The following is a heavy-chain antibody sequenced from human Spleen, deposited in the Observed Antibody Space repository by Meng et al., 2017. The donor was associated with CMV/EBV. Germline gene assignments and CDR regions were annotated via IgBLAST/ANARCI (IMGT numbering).Heavy chain of an antibody. V-gene: IGHV1-69*05. D-gene: IGHD6-6*01. J-gene: IGHJ4*02. CDR1: GGTFSSYA. CDR2: IIPMFRKT. Sequence: CTASGGTFSSYAFNWVRQAPGHGLEWIGNIIPMFRKTNYAQKFQGRVTITTGESSGTVFMDLSSLTLDDTAIYFCARVPDSRAPEDDYWGQGTLVTVSS. CDR3: ARVPDSRAPEDDY.